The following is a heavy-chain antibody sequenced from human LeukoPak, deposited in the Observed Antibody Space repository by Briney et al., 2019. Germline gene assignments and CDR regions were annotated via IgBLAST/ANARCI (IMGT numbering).Heavy chain of an antibody. CDR1: GFTFSSYG. D-gene: IGHD3-9*01. V-gene: IGHV3-30*02. J-gene: IGHJ4*02. Sequence: GGSLRLSCAASGFTFSSYGMHWVRQAPGKGLEWVAFIRYDGSNKYYADSVKGRFTISRDNSKNTLYLQMNSLRAEDTAVYYCARDRDWPSTSLFDYWGQGTLVTVSS. CDR2: IRYDGSNK. CDR3: ARDRDWPSTSLFDY.